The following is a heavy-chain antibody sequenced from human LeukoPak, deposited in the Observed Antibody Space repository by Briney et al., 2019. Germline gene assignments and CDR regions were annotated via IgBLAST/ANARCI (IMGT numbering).Heavy chain of an antibody. CDR2: ISSSGSTK. CDR3: ARDRGDYGGSFDY. J-gene: IGHJ4*02. V-gene: IGHV3-11*01. CDR1: GFTFSDYY. D-gene: IGHD4-23*01. Sequence: GGSLRLSCAASGFTFSDYYMSWIRQDPGKGLEWVSYISSSGSTKYYADSVKGRFTISRDNAKNSLSLQMNSLRAEDTAVYYCARDRGDYGGSFDYWGQGTLVTVSS.